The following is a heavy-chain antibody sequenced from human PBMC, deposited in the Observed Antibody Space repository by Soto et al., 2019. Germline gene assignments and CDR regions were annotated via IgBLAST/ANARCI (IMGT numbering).Heavy chain of an antibody. J-gene: IGHJ6*01. D-gene: IGHD6-19*01. CDR2: IYYSGST. Sequence: WILKHKKKGLEWIGYIYYSGSTNYNPSLKSRVTISVDTSKNQFSLKLSSVTAADTAVYYCAIDRRNRGCNIYYSFYGMDFLGQGTTVTV. V-gene: IGHV4-59*01. CDR3: AIDRRNRGCNIYYSFYGMDF.